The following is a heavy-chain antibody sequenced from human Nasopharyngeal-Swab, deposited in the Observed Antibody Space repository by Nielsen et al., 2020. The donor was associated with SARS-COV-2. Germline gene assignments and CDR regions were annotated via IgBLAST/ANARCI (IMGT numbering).Heavy chain of an antibody. CDR2: MYPRDSDT. V-gene: IGHV5-51*01. J-gene: IGHJ4*02. CDR1: GYSFSSYW. D-gene: IGHD1-7*01. Sequence: GESLKISCKGSGYSFSSYWIGWVRRMPGKGLEWMGIMYPRDSDTRYSPSFQGQVTISADKSISTAYLQWSSLKASDTAMYYCATAYNGNYYWDYWGQGTLVTVSS. CDR3: ATAYNGNYYWDY.